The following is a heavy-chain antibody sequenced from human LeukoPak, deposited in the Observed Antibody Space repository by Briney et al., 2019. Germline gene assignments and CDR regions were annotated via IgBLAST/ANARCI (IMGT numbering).Heavy chain of an antibody. Sequence: SETLSLTCTVSGGSISSYYWIWMRQPPGMGLEWIGYIHYSGNTNYNPSLKSRVTISVDTSKNQFSLKLTSVTAADTAVYYCARVGNWNYALVNYYFDYWGQGTLVTVSS. CDR1: GGSISSYY. CDR2: IHYSGNT. V-gene: IGHV4-59*01. D-gene: IGHD1-20*01. J-gene: IGHJ4*02. CDR3: ARVGNWNYALVNYYFDY.